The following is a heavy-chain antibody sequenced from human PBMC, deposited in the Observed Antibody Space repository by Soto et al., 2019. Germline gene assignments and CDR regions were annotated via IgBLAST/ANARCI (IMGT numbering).Heavy chain of an antibody. CDR3: ARVWRSRAHLWSRYFDL. D-gene: IGHD2-2*01. Sequence: QVQLQQWGAGLLKPSETLSLTCAVYGGSFSGYYWSWIRQPPGKGLEWIGEINHSGSTNYNPSLKSRVTISVDTSKNQFSLKLSSVTAADTAVYYCARVWRSRAHLWSRYFDLWGRGTLVTVSS. CDR1: GGSFSGYY. V-gene: IGHV4-34*01. J-gene: IGHJ2*01. CDR2: INHSGST.